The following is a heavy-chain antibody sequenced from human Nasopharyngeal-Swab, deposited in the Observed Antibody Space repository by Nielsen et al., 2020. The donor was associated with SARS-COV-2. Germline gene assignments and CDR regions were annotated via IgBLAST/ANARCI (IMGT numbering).Heavy chain of an antibody. Sequence: RQAPGKGLEWIGYIYYSGSTYYNPSLKSRVTMSVDTSKNQFSLKLSSVTAADTAVYYCARYGERITIFGVVIKEAFDIWGQGTMVTVSS. D-gene: IGHD3-3*01. V-gene: IGHV4-59*04. CDR2: IYYSGST. CDR3: ARYGERITIFGVVIKEAFDI. J-gene: IGHJ3*02.